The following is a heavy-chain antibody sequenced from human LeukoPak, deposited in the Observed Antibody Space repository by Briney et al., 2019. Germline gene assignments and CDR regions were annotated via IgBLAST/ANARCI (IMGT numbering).Heavy chain of an antibody. V-gene: IGHV3-7*05. CDR3: ARDRGYSTFDM. J-gene: IGHJ3*02. Sequence: GRSLRLSCVASGFTFSSYWMAWVRQAPGKGLEWEANTNQDGSEKNYVDSVKGRLTISRDNAKNSLCLQMNSLRAEDTAVYYCARDRGYSTFDMWGQGTMVTVSS. CDR1: GFTFSSYW. CDR2: TNQDGSEK. D-gene: IGHD5-18*01.